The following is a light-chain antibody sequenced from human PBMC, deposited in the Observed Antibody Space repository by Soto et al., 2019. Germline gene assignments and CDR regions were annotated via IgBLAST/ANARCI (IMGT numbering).Light chain of an antibody. J-gene: IGKJ4*01. CDR2: GAS. Sequence: EIVLTQSPGTLSLSPGERATLSCRASQSVSSNYLAWYQQKPGQAHRLLIYGASSRATGIPDRFSGSGSGTDFTLTISSLEPEDFAVYYCQQYSSSPITFGGGTKVEVK. V-gene: IGKV3-20*01. CDR3: QQYSSSPIT. CDR1: QSVSSNY.